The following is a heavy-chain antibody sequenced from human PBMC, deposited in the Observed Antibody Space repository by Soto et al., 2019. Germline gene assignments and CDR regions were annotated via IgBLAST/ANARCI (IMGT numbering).Heavy chain of an antibody. V-gene: IGHV3-30-3*01. CDR3: ARGDSSSWLYYFDY. D-gene: IGHD6-13*01. CDR1: GFTFSNYA. J-gene: IGHJ4*02. CDR2: ISTDGSNK. Sequence: QVQLVESGGGVVQPGRSLRLSCAASGFTFSNYAMHWVRQAPGKGLERVAVISTDGSNKYYGDSVKGRFTISRDNSMNTLYLQMNSLRAEDTAVYYCARGDSSSWLYYFDYWGQGTLVTVSS.